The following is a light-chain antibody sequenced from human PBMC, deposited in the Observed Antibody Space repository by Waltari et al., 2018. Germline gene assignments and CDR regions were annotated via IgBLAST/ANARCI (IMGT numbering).Light chain of an antibody. CDR3: QQYYSIPYT. CDR1: QSILYSSNNKNY. Sequence: DIVMTQSPDSLAVSLGERATINCKSSQSILYSSNNKNYLAWYQQKPGQPPKLLIYWASTRESGVPDRFSGSGSGTDFTLTISSLHAEDVAVYYCQQYYSIPYTFGQGTKLEIK. V-gene: IGKV4-1*01. CDR2: WAS. J-gene: IGKJ2*01.